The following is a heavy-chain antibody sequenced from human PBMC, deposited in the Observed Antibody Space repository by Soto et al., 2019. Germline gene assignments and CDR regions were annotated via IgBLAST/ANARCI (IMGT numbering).Heavy chain of an antibody. CDR3: AIGSRYYYDSSGYYAFDY. D-gene: IGHD3-22*01. J-gene: IGHJ4*02. CDR1: GGTFSSYA. Sequence: QVQLVQSGAEVKKPGSSVKVSCKASGGTFSSYAISWVRQAPGQGLEWMGGIIPIFGTANYAQKFQGRVTITADESTSTAYMELSSLRSEDTAVYYCAIGSRYYYDSSGYYAFDYWGQGTLVTVS. V-gene: IGHV1-69*01. CDR2: IIPIFGTA.